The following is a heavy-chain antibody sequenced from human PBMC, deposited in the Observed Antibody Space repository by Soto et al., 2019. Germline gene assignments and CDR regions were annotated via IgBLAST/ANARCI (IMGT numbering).Heavy chain of an antibody. J-gene: IGHJ6*02. CDR3: ARGGLLYFGGMDV. Sequence: QVQLVQSGAEVRKPGSSVKVSCKASGGTFSRHAISWVRQAPGQGLEWMGGIIPIFGTANHAQKFQGRVTIIADESTSTVYMELSSLRSEDTAVYYCARGGLLYFGGMDVWGQGTTVTVSS. CDR1: GGTFSRHA. CDR2: IIPIFGTA. D-gene: IGHD1-26*01. V-gene: IGHV1-69*01.